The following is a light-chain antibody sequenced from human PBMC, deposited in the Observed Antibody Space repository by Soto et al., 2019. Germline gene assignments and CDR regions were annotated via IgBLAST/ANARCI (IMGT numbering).Light chain of an antibody. V-gene: IGKV3-20*01. CDR2: GVS. CDR3: QQDSISST. J-gene: IGKJ1*01. CDR1: QRVSSSS. Sequence: SPGAVSLKTRERATLSCRASQRVSSSSLAWYQHKPGQSPRLLIFGVSSRATDIPDRFSGSGSGTDFTLTINRLEPEDFAVYCCQQDSISSTFGQRTIADIK.